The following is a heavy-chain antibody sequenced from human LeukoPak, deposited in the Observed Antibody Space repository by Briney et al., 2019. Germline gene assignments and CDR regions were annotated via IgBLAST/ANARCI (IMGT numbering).Heavy chain of an antibody. J-gene: IGHJ6*02. V-gene: IGHV4-34*01. CDR3: ARGVAYCSSTSCYTNYYGMDV. CDR1: GGSFSGYY. Sequence: SETLSLTCAVYGGSFSGYYWSWIRQPPGKGLEWIGEINHSGSTNYNPSLKSRVTISVDTSKNQFSLKLSSVTAADTAVYYCARGVAYCSSTSCYTNYYGMDVWGQETTVTVSS. D-gene: IGHD2-2*02. CDR2: INHSGST.